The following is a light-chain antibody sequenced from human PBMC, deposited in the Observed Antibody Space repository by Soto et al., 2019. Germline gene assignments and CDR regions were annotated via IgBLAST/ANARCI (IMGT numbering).Light chain of an antibody. Sequence: EVVLTQSPGTLSLSPGERATLSCRASQSVSSSYLAWYQQRPGQAPRLLIYGASSRAPGIPDRFSGSGSGTDFTLTISSLEPEDFAVYYCQQRSNWPPITFGQGTRLEIK. CDR3: QQRSNWPPIT. J-gene: IGKJ5*01. CDR1: QSVSSSY. CDR2: GAS. V-gene: IGKV3D-20*02.